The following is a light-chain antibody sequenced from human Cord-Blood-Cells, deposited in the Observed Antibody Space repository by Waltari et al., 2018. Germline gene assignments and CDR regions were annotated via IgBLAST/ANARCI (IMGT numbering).Light chain of an antibody. CDR1: SSDVGSYNL. V-gene: IGLV2-23*01. Sequence: QSALTQPASVSGSPGQSITISCTGTSSDVGSYNLVSWYQQHPGKAPKLMIYEGSKRPSGVSNRFSGSKSGNTASLTISGLQAEDEAVYYCCSYAGSFWVFGGGTKLTVL. J-gene: IGLJ3*02. CDR3: CSYAGSFWV. CDR2: EGS.